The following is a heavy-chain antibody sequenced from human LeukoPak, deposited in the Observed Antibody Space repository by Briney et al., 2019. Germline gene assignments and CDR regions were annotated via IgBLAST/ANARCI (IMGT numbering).Heavy chain of an antibody. CDR2: ISAYNGNT. CDR1: GYTFTSYG. CDR3: ARDWRGYSGYNY. D-gene: IGHD5-12*01. V-gene: IGHV1-18*01. J-gene: IGHJ4*02. Sequence: ASVKVSCKAPGYTFTSYGISWVRQAPGQGLEWMGWISAYNGNTNYAQRLQGRVTMTTDTSTSTAYMELRSLRSDDTAVYYCARDWRGYSGYNYWGQGTLVTVSS.